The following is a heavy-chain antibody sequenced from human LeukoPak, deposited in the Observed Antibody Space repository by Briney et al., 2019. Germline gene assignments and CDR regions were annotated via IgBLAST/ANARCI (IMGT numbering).Heavy chain of an antibody. D-gene: IGHD1-26*01. V-gene: IGHV1-69*05. CDR3: ARDGGSYYEAFDI. Sequence: ASVKVSCKASGGTFSSYAISWVRQAPGQGLEWMGGIIPIFGTANYAQKFQGRVTITTDESTSTAYMELSSLRSEDTAVYYCARDGGSYYEAFDIWGQGTMVTVSS. CDR2: IIPIFGTA. J-gene: IGHJ3*02. CDR1: GGTFSSYA.